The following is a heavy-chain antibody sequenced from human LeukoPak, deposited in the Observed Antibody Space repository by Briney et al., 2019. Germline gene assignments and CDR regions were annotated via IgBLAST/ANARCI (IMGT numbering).Heavy chain of an antibody. CDR1: GGSISSSSYY. D-gene: IGHD6-19*01. J-gene: IGHJ4*02. V-gene: IGHV4-39*01. CDR2: IYYSGST. Sequence: SETLSLTCTVSGGSISSSSYYWGWIRQPPGKGLEWIGSIYYSGSTYYNPSLKSRVTISVDTSKNQFSLKLSSVTAADTAVYYCAGYAVAGTNYWGQGTLDTVSS. CDR3: AGYAVAGTNY.